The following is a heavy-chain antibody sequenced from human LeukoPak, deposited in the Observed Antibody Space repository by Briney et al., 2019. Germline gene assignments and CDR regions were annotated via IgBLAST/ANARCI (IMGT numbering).Heavy chain of an antibody. CDR2: IYYSGST. CDR1: GGSISNCY. V-gene: IGHV4-59*01. Sequence: SETLSLTCTVSGGSISNCYWSWIRQPPGKGLEWIGYIYYSGSTNYNPSLKSRVTISVDTSKNQFSLKLSSVTAADTAVYYCGRGGRNSHFQHWGQGTLVTVSA. D-gene: IGHD1-7*01. CDR3: GRGGRNSHFQH. J-gene: IGHJ1*01.